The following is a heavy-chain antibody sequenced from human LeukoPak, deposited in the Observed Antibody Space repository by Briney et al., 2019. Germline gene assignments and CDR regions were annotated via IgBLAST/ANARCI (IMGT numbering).Heavy chain of an antibody. CDR1: GFTFSSYE. CDR2: ISGSGTTV. J-gene: IGHJ4*02. CDR3: AREKFYDNSGYDY. V-gene: IGHV3-48*03. Sequence: GGSLRLSCAASGFTFSSYEMNWVRQAPGQGLEWVAYISGSGTTVYYADSVKGRSTISRDNAKNSLFLQMNSLRAEDTADYYCAREKFYDNSGYDYWGQGTLVTVSS. D-gene: IGHD3-22*01.